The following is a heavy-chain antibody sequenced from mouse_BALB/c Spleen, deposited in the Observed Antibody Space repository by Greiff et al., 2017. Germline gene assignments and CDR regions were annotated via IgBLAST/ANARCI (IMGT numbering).Heavy chain of an antibody. V-gene: IGHV1-15*01. J-gene: IGHJ1*01. CDR3: TREGYYGNYDRYFDV. Sequence: VQLQQSGAELVRPGASVTLSCKASGYTFTDYEMHWVKQTPVHGLEWIGAIDPETGGTAYNQKFKGKATLTADKSSSTAYMELRSLTSEDSAVYYCTREGYYGNYDRYFDVWGAGTTVTVSS. CDR1: GYTFTDYE. CDR2: IDPETGGT. D-gene: IGHD2-1*01.